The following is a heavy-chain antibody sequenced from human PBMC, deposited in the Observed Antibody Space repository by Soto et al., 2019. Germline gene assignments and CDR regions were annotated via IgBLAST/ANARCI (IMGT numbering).Heavy chain of an antibody. Sequence: SETLSLTCAVSGGSISSSNWWSWVRQPPGKGLEWIGEIYHSGSTNYNPSLKSRVTISVDKSKNQFSLKLSSVTAADTAVYYCARDFIGWNYGYGMDVWGQGTTVTVSS. V-gene: IGHV4-4*02. CDR1: GGSISSSNW. J-gene: IGHJ6*02. CDR3: ARDFIGWNYGYGMDV. D-gene: IGHD6-19*01. CDR2: IYHSGST.